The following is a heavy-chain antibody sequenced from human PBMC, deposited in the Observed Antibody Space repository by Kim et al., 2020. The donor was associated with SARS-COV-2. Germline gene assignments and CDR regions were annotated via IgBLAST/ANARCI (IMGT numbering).Heavy chain of an antibody. CDR3: AKVLAAGTLSRGYFDY. Sequence: GGSLRLSCAASGFTFSSYAMSWVRQAPGKGLEWVSAISGSGGSTYYADSVKGRFTISRDNSKNTLYLQMNSLRAEDTAVYYCAKVLAAGTLSRGYFDYWGQGTLVTVSS. V-gene: IGHV3-23*01. D-gene: IGHD6-13*01. J-gene: IGHJ4*02. CDR1: GFTFSSYA. CDR2: ISGSGGST.